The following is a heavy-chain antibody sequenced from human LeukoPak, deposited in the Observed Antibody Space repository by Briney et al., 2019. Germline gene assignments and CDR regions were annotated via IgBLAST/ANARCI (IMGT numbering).Heavy chain of an antibody. CDR2: IHYSGST. CDR3: ARHSGGSSGYRRGNYFDY. V-gene: IGHV4-39*01. D-gene: IGHD3-22*01. J-gene: IGHJ4*02. Sequence: SETLSLTCTVSGGSISSSSYYWGWIRQPPGKGLEWIGSIHYSGSTYYNPSLKSRVTISVDTSKNQFSLKLSSVTAADTAVYYCARHSGGSSGYRRGNYFDYWGQGTLVTVSS. CDR1: GGSISSSSYY.